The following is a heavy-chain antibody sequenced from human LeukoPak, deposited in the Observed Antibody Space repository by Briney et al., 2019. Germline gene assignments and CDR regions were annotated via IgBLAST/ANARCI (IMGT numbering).Heavy chain of an antibody. J-gene: IGHJ4*02. V-gene: IGHV3-21*01. CDR2: ISSSSSYR. CDR1: GFTFNGYS. Sequence: GGSLRLSCTASGFTFNGYSMNWVRQAPGKGLEWVSSISSSSSYRYYADSVKGRFTISRDNAKNSLHLQMDSLRAEDTAVYYCMSYAGRSDDYWGQGTLVTVSS. CDR3: MSYAGRSDDY. D-gene: IGHD3-16*01.